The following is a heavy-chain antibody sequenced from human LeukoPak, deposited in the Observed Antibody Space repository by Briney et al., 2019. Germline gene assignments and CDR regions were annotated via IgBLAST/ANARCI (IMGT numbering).Heavy chain of an antibody. CDR1: GGSISSYY. CDR3: ARDQIYKYGDYVFWFDP. J-gene: IGHJ5*02. CDR2: IYTSGST. V-gene: IGHV4-4*07. Sequence: SETLSLTCTVSGGSISSYYWSWIRQPAGKGLEWIGRIYTSGSTNYNPSLKSRVTMSVDTSKNQFSLKLSSVTIADTAVYYCARDQIYKYGDYVFWFDPWGQGTLVTVSS. D-gene: IGHD4-17*01.